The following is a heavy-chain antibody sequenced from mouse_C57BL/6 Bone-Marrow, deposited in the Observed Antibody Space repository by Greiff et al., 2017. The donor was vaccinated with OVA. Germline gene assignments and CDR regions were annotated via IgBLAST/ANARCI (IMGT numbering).Heavy chain of an antibody. CDR1: GYTFTSYG. CDR3: ARALRLPWFAY. D-gene: IGHD3-2*02. Sequence: VKLMESGAELARPGASVKLSCKASGYTFTSYGISWVKQRTGQGLEWIGEIYPRSGNTYYNEKFKGKATLTADKSSSTAYMELRSLTSEDSAVYFCARALRLPWFAYWGQRTLVTVSA. CDR2: IYPRSGNT. V-gene: IGHV1-81*01. J-gene: IGHJ3*01.